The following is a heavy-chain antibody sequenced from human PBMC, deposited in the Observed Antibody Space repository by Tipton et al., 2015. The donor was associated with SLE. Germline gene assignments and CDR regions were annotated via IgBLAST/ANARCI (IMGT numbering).Heavy chain of an antibody. CDR3: AREKSPERGGMDV. Sequence: TLSLTCDVYGVSFSGYSWSWVRQPPGKGLEWVGNIYHGGSTYDRPSLKSRVTISVDTSRNQFSLKLTSVTAADTAVYYCAREKSPERGGMDVWGQGTMVTVSS. V-gene: IGHV4-34*09. CDR2: IYHGGST. J-gene: IGHJ6*02. D-gene: IGHD2-2*01. CDR1: GVSFSGYS.